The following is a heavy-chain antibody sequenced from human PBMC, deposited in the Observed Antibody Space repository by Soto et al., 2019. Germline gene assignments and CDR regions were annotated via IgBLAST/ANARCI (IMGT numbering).Heavy chain of an antibody. V-gene: IGHV3-15*01. CDR1: GFTFSNAW. D-gene: IGHD4-17*01. J-gene: IGHJ4*02. CDR2: IKSKTDGGTT. CDR3: TTSAWVTNRQVY. Sequence: GGSLILSCAASGFTFSNAWMSWVRQAPGKGLEWVGRIKSKTDGGTTDYAAPVKGRFTISRDDSKNTLYLQMNSLKTEDTAVYYCTTSAWVTNRQVYWGQGTLVTVSS.